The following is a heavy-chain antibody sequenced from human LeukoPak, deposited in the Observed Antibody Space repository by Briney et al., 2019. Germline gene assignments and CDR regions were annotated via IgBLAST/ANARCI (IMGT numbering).Heavy chain of an antibody. CDR3: ARGELLDY. CDR2: IIPIFGTA. J-gene: IGHJ4*02. CDR1: GYTFTGYY. V-gene: IGHV1-69*13. Sequence: PVKVSCKASGYTFTGYYMHWVRQAPGQGLEWMGGIIPIFGTANYAQKFQGRVTITADESTSTAYMELSSLRSEDTAVYYCARGELLDYWGQGTLVTVSS. D-gene: IGHD1-26*01.